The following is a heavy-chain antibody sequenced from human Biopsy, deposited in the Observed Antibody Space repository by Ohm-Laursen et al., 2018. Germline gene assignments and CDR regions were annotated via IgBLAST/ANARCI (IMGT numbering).Heavy chain of an antibody. CDR1: GDSISTSTTYY. Sequence: SDTLSLTCTVSGDSISTSTTYYWAWLRQPPGKGLEWIGGIYNSETTFYNPSLKRRVAISVDTSPNQFSLMVSSVSAADTALYYCARHPTGFWFDPWGHGTLVTVSS. V-gene: IGHV4-39*01. J-gene: IGHJ5*02. CDR3: ARHPTGFWFDP. CDR2: IYNSETT.